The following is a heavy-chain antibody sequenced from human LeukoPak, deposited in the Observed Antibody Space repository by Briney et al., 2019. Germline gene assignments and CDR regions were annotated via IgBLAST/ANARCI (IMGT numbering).Heavy chain of an antibody. CDR2: INHSGST. Sequence: SETLSLTCAVYGGSFSGYYWSWIRQPPGKGLEWIGKINHSGSTNYNPSLKSRVTISVDTSKNQFSLKLSSVTAADTAVYYCARAKGYYYGMDVWGQGTTVTVSS. V-gene: IGHV4-34*01. CDR3: ARAKGYYYGMDV. CDR1: GGSFSGYY. J-gene: IGHJ6*02.